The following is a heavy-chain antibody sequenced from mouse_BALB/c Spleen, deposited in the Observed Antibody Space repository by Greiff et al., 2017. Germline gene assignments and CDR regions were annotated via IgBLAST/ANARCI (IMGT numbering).Heavy chain of an antibody. CDR2: INPYNDGT. CDR3: ARKGYSYDGHFDY. V-gene: IGHV1-14*01. Sequence: VQLQQSGPELVKPGASVKMSCKASGYTFTSYVMHWVKQKPGQGLEWIGYINPYNDGTKYNEKFKGKATLTSDKSSSTAYMELSSLTSEDSAVYYCARKGYSYDGHFDYWGQGTTLTVSS. D-gene: IGHD2-12*01. CDR1: GYTFTSYV. J-gene: IGHJ2*01.